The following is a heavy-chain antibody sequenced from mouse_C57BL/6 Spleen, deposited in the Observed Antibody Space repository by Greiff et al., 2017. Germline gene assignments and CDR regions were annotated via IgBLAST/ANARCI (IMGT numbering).Heavy chain of an antibody. V-gene: IGHV1-53*01. CDR1: GYTFTSYW. CDR2: INPSNGGT. D-gene: IGHD2-4*01. CDR3: ARSYDYNVPDN. J-gene: IGHJ2*01. Sequence: QVQLQQPGTELVKPGASVKLSCKASGYTFTSYWMHWVKQRPGQGLEWIGNINPSNGGTNYNEKFKSKATLTADQSSSTAYMHLRSRTSEDSAFYDCARSYDYNVPDNWGKGTTLPASS.